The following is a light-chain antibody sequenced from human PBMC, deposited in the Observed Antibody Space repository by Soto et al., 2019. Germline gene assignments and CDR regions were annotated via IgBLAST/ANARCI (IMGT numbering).Light chain of an antibody. CDR3: QQYKTYSRT. CDR1: QSISPW. Sequence: DIPMTQSPSTLSASVGGRVTITCRASQSISPWLAWYQQRPGKAPKVLMYTTSTLQAGVPSRFSGSGYGTEFNLTISSLQPDDFATYYCQQYKTYSRTFGQGTKVEI. V-gene: IGKV1-5*03. J-gene: IGKJ1*01. CDR2: TTS.